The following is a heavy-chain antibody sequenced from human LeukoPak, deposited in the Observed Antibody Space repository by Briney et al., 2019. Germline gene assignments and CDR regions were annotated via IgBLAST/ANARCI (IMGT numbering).Heavy chain of an antibody. CDR2: ISSSSSYI. CDR1: GFTFSSYS. V-gene: IGHV3-21*01. Sequence: PGGSLRLSCAASGFTFSSYSMNWVRQAPGKGLEWVSSISSSSSYIYYADSVKGRFTISRDNAKNSLYLQMNSLRAEDTAVYYYARDLVERGYSYGRCDYWGQGTLVTVSS. CDR3: ARDLVERGYSYGRCDY. J-gene: IGHJ4*02. D-gene: IGHD5-18*01.